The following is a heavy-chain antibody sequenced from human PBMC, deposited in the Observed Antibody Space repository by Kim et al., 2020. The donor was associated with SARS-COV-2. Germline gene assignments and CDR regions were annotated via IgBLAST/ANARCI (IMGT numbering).Heavy chain of an antibody. Sequence: SVKVSCKASGGTFSSYAISWVRQAPGQGLEWMGGIIPIFGTANYAQKFQGRVTITADESTSTAYMELSSLRSEDTAVYYCARDPLITMVRGAHPPLSWFDPWGQGTLVTVSS. J-gene: IGHJ5*02. CDR3: ARDPLITMVRGAHPPLSWFDP. CDR1: GGTFSSYA. D-gene: IGHD3-10*01. CDR2: IIPIFGTA. V-gene: IGHV1-69*13.